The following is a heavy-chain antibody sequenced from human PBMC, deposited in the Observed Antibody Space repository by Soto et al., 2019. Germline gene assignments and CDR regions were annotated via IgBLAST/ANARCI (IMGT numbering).Heavy chain of an antibody. CDR1: GYTFTSYA. CDR2: INAGNGNT. CDR3: AREHGDYGYGPPYYYYYMDV. J-gene: IGHJ6*03. Sequence: QVQLVQSGAEVKKPGASVKVSCKASGYTFTSYAMHWVRQAPGQRLEWMGWINAGNGNTKYSQKFQGRVTITRDTSASTAYMELSSLRSEDTAVYYCAREHGDYGYGPPYYYYYMDVWGKGTTVTVSS. V-gene: IGHV1-3*01. D-gene: IGHD4-17*01.